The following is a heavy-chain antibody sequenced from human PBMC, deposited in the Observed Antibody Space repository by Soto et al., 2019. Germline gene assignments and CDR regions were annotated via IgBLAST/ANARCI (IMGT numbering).Heavy chain of an antibody. CDR2: MNPNNGDS. D-gene: IGHD2-15*01. Sequence: ASVKVSCKASGYTFTGYYIHWVRQAPGQGLEWMGWMNPNNGDSKYAQKFQGRVSMTRDMSITTAYLTLTSLRSDDTAIFYCARARVAATRHRLHPWCQANLLTLSS. V-gene: IGHV1-2*02. J-gene: IGHJ5*02. CDR1: GYTFTGYY. CDR3: ARARVAATRHRLHP.